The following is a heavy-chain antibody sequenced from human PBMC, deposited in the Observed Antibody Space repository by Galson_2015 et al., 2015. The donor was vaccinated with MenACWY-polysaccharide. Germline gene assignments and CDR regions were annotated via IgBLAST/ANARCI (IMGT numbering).Heavy chain of an antibody. J-gene: IGHJ4*02. CDR2: ISGSGSSA. CDR1: GFTFRTFP. V-gene: IGHV3-23*01. D-gene: IGHD2-21*01. CDR3: AKRGGDRGTVIETVPTALES. Sequence: SLRLSCAASGFTFRTFPMNWVRQAPGKGLEWVAGISGSGSSAFYADSVRGRFTISRDNSRNTLYLQMNSLRADDTALYYCAKRGGDRGTVIETVPTALESWGQGTLVTVSS.